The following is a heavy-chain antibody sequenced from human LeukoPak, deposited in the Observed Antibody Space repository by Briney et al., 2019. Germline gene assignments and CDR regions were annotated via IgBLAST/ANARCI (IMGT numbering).Heavy chain of an antibody. CDR3: AREIVGGFNPGAY. CDR1: PDSTTSNF. Sequence: SETLSLTCTVSPDSTTSNFWSWVRPPPGKGLAWIGEIHRSGSTNYNPSLQRRVTISIDRSKNQIALELSSVTAADTAVYYCAREIVGGFNPGAYWGQGTLVTVSS. CDR2: IHRSGST. D-gene: IGHD1-14*01. J-gene: IGHJ4*02. V-gene: IGHV4-4*02.